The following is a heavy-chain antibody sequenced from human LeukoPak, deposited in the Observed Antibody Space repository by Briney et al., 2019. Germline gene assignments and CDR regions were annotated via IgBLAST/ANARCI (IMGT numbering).Heavy chain of an antibody. V-gene: IGHV3-53*01. J-gene: IGHJ4*02. Sequence: GGSLRLSCAASGFAFSSYSMNWVRQAPGKGLEWVSVIYSGGSTYYADSVKGRFTISRDNSKNTLYLQMNSLRAEDTAVYYCARDYYGSGSWYYWGQGTLVTVSS. CDR2: IYSGGST. CDR1: GFAFSSYS. D-gene: IGHD3-10*01. CDR3: ARDYYGSGSWYY.